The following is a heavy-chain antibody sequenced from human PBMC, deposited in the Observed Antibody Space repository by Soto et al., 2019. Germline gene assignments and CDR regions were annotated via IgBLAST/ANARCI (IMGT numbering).Heavy chain of an antibody. CDR2: IYRGGET. V-gene: IGHV3-66*01. D-gene: IGHD1-26*01. CDR3: ARDPGERNGMIV. J-gene: IGHJ6*02. Sequence: EVQVVESGGELVQPGGSLRLSCAASGFTVSGDYMNWVRQAPGKGLEWVSVIYRGGETYYADSVKGRFTISRDNSENLVYLQMNSLRAEDTAVYYCARDPGERNGMIVGGQGTTVTVSS. CDR1: GFTVSGDY.